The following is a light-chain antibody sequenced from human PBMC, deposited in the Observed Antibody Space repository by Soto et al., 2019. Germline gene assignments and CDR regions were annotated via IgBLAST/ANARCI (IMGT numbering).Light chain of an antibody. V-gene: IGLV1-44*01. CDR1: SSNIGSNT. CDR2: SNN. CDR3: AAWDDSLIGSNWV. Sequence: QAVLTQPPLASGTPGQRVTISCSGSSSNIGSNTVNWYQQLPGTAPKLLIYSNNQRPSGVPDRFSGSKSGTSASLAISGLQSEDEADYYCAAWDDSLIGSNWVFGGGTKLTVL. J-gene: IGLJ3*02.